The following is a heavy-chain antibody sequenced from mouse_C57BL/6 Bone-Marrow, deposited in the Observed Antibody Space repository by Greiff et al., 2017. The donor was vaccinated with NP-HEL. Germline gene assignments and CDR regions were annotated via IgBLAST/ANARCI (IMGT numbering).Heavy chain of an antibody. J-gene: IGHJ3*01. Sequence: QLQQSGPGLVQPSQSLSITCTVSGFSLTSYGVHWVRQSPGKGLEWLGVIWSGGSTDYNAAFISRLSISKDNSKSQVFFKMNSLQADDTAIYYCARKNYYGSLAYWGQGTLVTVSA. CDR1: GFSLTSYG. CDR3: ARKNYYGSLAY. CDR2: IWSGGST. D-gene: IGHD1-1*01. V-gene: IGHV2-2*01.